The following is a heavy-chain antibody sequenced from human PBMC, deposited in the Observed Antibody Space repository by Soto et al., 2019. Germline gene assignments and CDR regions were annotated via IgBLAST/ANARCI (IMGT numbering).Heavy chain of an antibody. Sequence: QVQLVESGGGLGEPGGPLRLSCAASGFTFSDYYMNWIRQAPGKGLEWVSYITSTGSTIYYADSVKGRFTISRDNAKNSLYLQMNSLRAEDTAVYYCASYGDNNLDYYYYMDVWGKGITVTVSS. J-gene: IGHJ6*03. D-gene: IGHD4-17*01. CDR3: ASYGDNNLDYYYYMDV. CDR2: ITSTGSTI. V-gene: IGHV3-11*01. CDR1: GFTFSDYY.